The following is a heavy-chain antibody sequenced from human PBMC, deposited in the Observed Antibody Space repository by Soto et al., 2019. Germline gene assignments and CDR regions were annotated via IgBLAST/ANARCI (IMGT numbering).Heavy chain of an antibody. D-gene: IGHD1-1*01. J-gene: IGHJ3*02. CDR3: ARVERGTATTVVDAFDI. CDR2: MSHSGGT. V-gene: IGHV4-34*01. CDR1: GGFVTSGSYY. Sequence: QVQLQQWGAGLLKPSETLSLTCAVYGGFVTSGSYYWSWIRQPPGKGLEWIGDMSHSGGTHFNPSLKSRVTISVDTSKTQFTLKMSSVTAADTALYYCARVERGTATTVVDAFDICGPGTMVTVSS.